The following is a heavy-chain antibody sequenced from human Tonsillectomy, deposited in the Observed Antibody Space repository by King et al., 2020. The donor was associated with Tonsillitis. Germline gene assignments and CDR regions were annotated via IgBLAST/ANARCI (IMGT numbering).Heavy chain of an antibody. J-gene: IGHJ4*02. Sequence: VQLQESGPGLVKPSETLSLTCTVSGGSISSGNYYWRWIRQPAGKGLEWIGRIYTSGSTNYSPSLKSRVTMSVDTSKNQFSLKLSSVTAADTAVYYCARDDPAVAGTVLDYWGPGTLVTVSS. CDR3: ARDDPAVAGTVLDY. CDR2: IYTSGST. CDR1: GGSISSGNYY. D-gene: IGHD6-19*01. V-gene: IGHV4-61*02.